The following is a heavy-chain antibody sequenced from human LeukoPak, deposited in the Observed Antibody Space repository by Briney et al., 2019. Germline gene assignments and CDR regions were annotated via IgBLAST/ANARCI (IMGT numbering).Heavy chain of an antibody. Sequence: PGGSLRLPCAASGFTFSSYAMSWVRQAPGKGLEWVSAISGSGGSTYYADSVKGRFTISRDNSKNTLYLQMNSLRAEDTAVYYCAKDGRYSSNWSFDYWGQGTLVTVSS. CDR1: GFTFSSYA. CDR3: AKDGRYSSNWSFDY. D-gene: IGHD6-13*01. CDR2: ISGSGGST. V-gene: IGHV3-23*01. J-gene: IGHJ4*02.